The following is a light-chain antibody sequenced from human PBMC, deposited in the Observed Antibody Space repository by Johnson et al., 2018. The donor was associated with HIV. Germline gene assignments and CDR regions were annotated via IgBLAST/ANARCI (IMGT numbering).Light chain of an antibody. J-gene: IGLJ1*01. V-gene: IGLV1-51*01. Sequence: HSVLTQPPSVSAAPGEKVNISCSGSSSNIENDYVSWYQQLPGTAPKLLIYDNNKRPSGIPDRFSGSKSCTSATLGITGLQTGDEGDYFCGAWDSTLNAYVFGTGTKVTVL. CDR1: SSNIENDY. CDR2: DNN. CDR3: GAWDSTLNAYV.